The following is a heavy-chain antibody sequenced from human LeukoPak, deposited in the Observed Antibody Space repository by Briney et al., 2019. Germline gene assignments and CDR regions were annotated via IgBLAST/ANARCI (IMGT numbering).Heavy chain of an antibody. V-gene: IGHV4-38-2*02. Sequence: PSETLSLTCTVSDYSISSGYYWGWIRQPPGKGLEWIGSVYHSGSTYSNPSLRSRVTISVDTSKNQFSLKLSSVTAADTAVYYCARVGPFTIFGVVSDWFDPWGQGTLVTVSS. CDR3: ARVGPFTIFGVVSDWFDP. D-gene: IGHD3-3*01. J-gene: IGHJ5*02. CDR2: VYHSGST. CDR1: DYSISSGYY.